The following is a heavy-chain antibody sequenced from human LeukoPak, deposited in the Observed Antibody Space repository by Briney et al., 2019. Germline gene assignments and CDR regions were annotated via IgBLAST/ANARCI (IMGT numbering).Heavy chain of an antibody. J-gene: IGHJ6*02. V-gene: IGHV4-59*01. CDR3: ARGNYVYYYGMDV. D-gene: IGHD4-11*01. Sequence: KPSETLSLTCTVSGGSISTYYWSWIRQPPGKGLEYIGYIYYSGSTNYNPSLKSRVTISLDTAKNQFSLKLSSVTAADTAVYYCARGNYVYYYGMDVWGQGTTVTASS. CDR1: GGSISTYY. CDR2: IYYSGST.